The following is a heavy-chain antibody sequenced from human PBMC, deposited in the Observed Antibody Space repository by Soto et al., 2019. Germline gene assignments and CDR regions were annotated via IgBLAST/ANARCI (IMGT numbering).Heavy chain of an antibody. CDR1: GGSISSSNW. D-gene: IGHD3-10*01. V-gene: IGHV4-4*02. Sequence: QVQLQESGPGLVKPSGTLSLTCAVSGGSISSSNWWSWVRQPPGKGLEWIGEIYHSGSTNYNPSLKSRVTIPVDKSKNQFSLKLSSVTAADTAVYYCARDRGVDYYYYYGMDVWGQGTTVTVSS. CDR2: IYHSGST. CDR3: ARDRGVDYYYYYGMDV. J-gene: IGHJ6*02.